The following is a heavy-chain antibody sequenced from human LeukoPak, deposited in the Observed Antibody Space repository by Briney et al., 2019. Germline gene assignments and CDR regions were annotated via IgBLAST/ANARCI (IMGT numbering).Heavy chain of an antibody. Sequence: GGSLRLSCAASGFTFSSYWMHWVRQAPGKGLVWVSRINSDGSSTSYADSVKGRFTISRDNAKNTLYLQMNSLRAEDTAVYYCARVRAVAGTGFDYWGQGTLVTVSS. D-gene: IGHD6-13*01. J-gene: IGHJ4*02. V-gene: IGHV3-74*01. CDR1: GFTFSSYW. CDR3: ARVRAVAGTGFDY. CDR2: INSDGSST.